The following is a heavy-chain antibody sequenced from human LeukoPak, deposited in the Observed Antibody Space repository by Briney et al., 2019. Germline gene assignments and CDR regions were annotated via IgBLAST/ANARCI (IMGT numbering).Heavy chain of an antibody. Sequence: SETLSLTCAVYGGSFSDYYWSWIRQPPGKGLEWIGEINHSGSTNCNPSLKSRVTISVDTSKNQFSLKLSSVTAADTAVYYCASQYKYCSSASCHHFDYWGQGTLVTVSS. J-gene: IGHJ4*02. CDR1: GGSFSDYY. D-gene: IGHD2-2*01. CDR3: ASQYKYCSSASCHHFDY. V-gene: IGHV4-34*01. CDR2: INHSGST.